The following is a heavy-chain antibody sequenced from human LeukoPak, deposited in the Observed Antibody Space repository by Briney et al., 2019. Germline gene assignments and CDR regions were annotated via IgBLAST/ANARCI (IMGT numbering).Heavy chain of an antibody. J-gene: IGHJ4*02. V-gene: IGHV3-21*01. CDR2: ISSSSSYI. Sequence: GGSLRLSCAASGFTFSSYSMNWVRQAPGKGLEWVSSISSSSSYIYYADSVKGRFTISRDNAKNSLYLQMNSLRAEDTAVYYCASSDGDYPGYWGQGTLVTVSS. CDR3: ASSDGDYPGY. D-gene: IGHD4-17*01. CDR1: GFTFSSYS.